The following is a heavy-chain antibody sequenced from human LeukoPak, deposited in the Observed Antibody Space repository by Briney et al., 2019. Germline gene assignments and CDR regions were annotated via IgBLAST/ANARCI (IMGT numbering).Heavy chain of an antibody. Sequence: PGGSLRLSCAGSGFTFSSYAMHWVRQAPGKGLEWVAVISYDGTNKYYADSVKGRFTISRDNAKNSLYLQMNSLRAEDTAVYYCARDREVWVEMATVRPYYYYYMDVWGKGTTVTVSS. CDR2: ISYDGTNK. D-gene: IGHD5-24*01. CDR3: ARDREVWVEMATVRPYYYYYMDV. J-gene: IGHJ6*03. CDR1: GFTFSSYA. V-gene: IGHV3-30*04.